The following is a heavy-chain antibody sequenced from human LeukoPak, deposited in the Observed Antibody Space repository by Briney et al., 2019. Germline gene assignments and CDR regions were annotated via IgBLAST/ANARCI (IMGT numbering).Heavy chain of an antibody. V-gene: IGHV1-69*04. D-gene: IGHD3-22*01. CDR1: GGTSSSYA. CDR3: ARDRDYYDSSGSPAPFDP. CDR2: IIPIFGIA. J-gene: IGHJ5*02. Sequence: SVKVSCKASGGTSSSYAISWVRQAPGQGLEWMGRIIPIFGIANYAQKFQGRVTITADKSTSTAYMELSSLRSEDTAVYYRARDRDYYDSSGSPAPFDPWGQGTLVTVSS.